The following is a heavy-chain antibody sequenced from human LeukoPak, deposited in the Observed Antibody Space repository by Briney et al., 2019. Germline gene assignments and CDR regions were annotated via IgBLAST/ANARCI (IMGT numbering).Heavy chain of an antibody. D-gene: IGHD4-23*01. CDR2: INTDGSIT. J-gene: IGHJ4*02. Sequence: PGGSLRLSCAASGFTFSSYSMNWVRQAPGKGLVWVPRINTDGSITNYADSVKGRFSISRDNAKNTLYLQMNSLRAEDTAMYYCARGTMVAPGVDYWGQGSLVTVSS. CDR1: GFTFSSYS. CDR3: ARGTMVAPGVDY. V-gene: IGHV3-74*01.